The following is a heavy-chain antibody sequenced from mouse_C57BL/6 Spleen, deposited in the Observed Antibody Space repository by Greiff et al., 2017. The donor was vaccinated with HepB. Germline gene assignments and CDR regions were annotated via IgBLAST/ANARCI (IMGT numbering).Heavy chain of an antibody. CDR1: GFNIKDDY. D-gene: IGHD1-1*01. Sequence: EVQLQQSGAELVRPGASVKLSCTASGFNIKDDYMHWVKQRPEQGLEWIGWIDPENGDTEYASKYQCKATIPAETSSNTAYLQLLSLTSGDTAVYYWTTGANGNGPWFAYWGQGTLVTVAA. CDR2: IDPENGDT. V-gene: IGHV14-4*01. CDR3: TTGANGNGPWFAY. J-gene: IGHJ3*01.